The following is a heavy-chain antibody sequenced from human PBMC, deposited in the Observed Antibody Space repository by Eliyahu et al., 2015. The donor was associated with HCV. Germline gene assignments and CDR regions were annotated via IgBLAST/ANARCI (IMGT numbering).Heavy chain of an antibody. CDR3: ARGPPYTGDEAFDI. D-gene: IGHD1-1*01. CDR1: GYTFTGYF. CDR2: INPNGGGT. Sequence: QEQLVQSGAEVKKPGASVKVSCKASGYTFTGYFLHWVRQAPGQGLEWMGRINPNGGGTNYAQRFQARVTMTRDTSISTAYMELSRLRSDDTAVYYCARGPPYTGDEAFDIWGQGTMVTVSS. J-gene: IGHJ3*02. V-gene: IGHV1-2*06.